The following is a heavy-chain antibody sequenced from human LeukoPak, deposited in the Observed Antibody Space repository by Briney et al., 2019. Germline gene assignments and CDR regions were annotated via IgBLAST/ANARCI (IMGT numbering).Heavy chain of an antibody. CDR1: GYSFTSYW. D-gene: IGHD2-2*01. V-gene: IGHV5-10-1*01. CDR3: ARHSRYCSSTSCYAYY. J-gene: IGHJ4*02. Sequence: GESLKISCKGSGYSFTSYWISRVRQMPGKGLEWMGRIDPSDSYTNYSPSFQGHVSISADRSISTAYLQWSSLKASDTAMYYCARHSRYCSSTSCYAYYWGQGTLVTVSS. CDR2: IDPSDSYT.